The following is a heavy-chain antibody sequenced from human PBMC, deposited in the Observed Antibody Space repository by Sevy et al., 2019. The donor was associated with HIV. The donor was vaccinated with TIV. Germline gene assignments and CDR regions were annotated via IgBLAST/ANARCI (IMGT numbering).Heavy chain of an antibody. Sequence: SETLSLTCAVSGGSVSSGDYYWSWIRQPPGKGLEWIGYVPYIGSTNYSPSLKSRLTISVDTSRNQFAMRLNSVTAADTAVYYCARDRIAAAGGHFDYWGQGILVTVSS. CDR1: GGSVSSGDYY. J-gene: IGHJ4*02. D-gene: IGHD6-13*01. CDR2: VPYIGST. CDR3: ARDRIAAAGGHFDY. V-gene: IGHV4-61*08.